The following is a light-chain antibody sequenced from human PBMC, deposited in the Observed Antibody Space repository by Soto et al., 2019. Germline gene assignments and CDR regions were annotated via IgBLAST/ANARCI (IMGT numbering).Light chain of an antibody. CDR1: RGIGST. Sequence: EVVMTQSPATLSVSPGERATPSCRASRGIGSTLAWYQQKPGQTPRLLIYDTSTRATGVPGRFIGSRSGTEFTLTITSLQSEDFAIYYCQHYVTWPLAFGGGTRVENK. CDR3: QHYVTWPLA. V-gene: IGKV3-15*01. CDR2: DTS. J-gene: IGKJ4*01.